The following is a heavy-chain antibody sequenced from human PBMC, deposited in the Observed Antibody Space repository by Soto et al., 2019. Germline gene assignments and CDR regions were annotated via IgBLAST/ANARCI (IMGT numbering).Heavy chain of an antibody. V-gene: IGHV3-11*01. CDR3: ARVRYYDSGSSINWFDP. Sequence: GGSLRLSCAASGFTFSDYYMSWIRQAPGKGLEWVSYISSSGSTIYYADSVKGRFTISRDNAKNSLYLQMNSLRAEDTAVYYCARVRYYDSGSSINWFDPWGQGTLVTDSS. J-gene: IGHJ5*02. CDR1: GFTFSDYY. D-gene: IGHD3-10*01. CDR2: ISSSGSTI.